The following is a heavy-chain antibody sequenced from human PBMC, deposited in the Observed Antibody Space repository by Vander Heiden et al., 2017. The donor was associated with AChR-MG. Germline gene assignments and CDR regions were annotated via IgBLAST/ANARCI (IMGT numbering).Heavy chain of an antibody. J-gene: IGHJ5*02. CDR2: IIPSLGIA. Sequence: QVQLVQSGAEVKKPGSSVKVSCKASARTFTSYTISWVRQGPGQGLEWMGRIIPSLGIANYAQKFQGRVTITADKATSTAYMERSSRRSEDTAVDDGARDRDYGDLRGGLDPWGQGTLVTVSS. V-gene: IGHV1-69*08. D-gene: IGHD4-17*01. CDR1: ARTFTSYT. CDR3: ARDRDYGDLRGGLDP.